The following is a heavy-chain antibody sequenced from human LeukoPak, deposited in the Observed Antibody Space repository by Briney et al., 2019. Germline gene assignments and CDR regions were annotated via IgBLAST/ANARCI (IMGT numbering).Heavy chain of an antibody. CDR2: ISASGGST. Sequence: GGSLRLSCAASGFTLSSYAMSWVRQAPGKGLEWVSSISASGGSTNYADSVKGRFTISRDNSKNTVYLQMNSLRAEDTAVYYCAKVMKGSERLTMVRGVIIKTAGLYYMDVWGKGTTVTVSS. J-gene: IGHJ6*03. D-gene: IGHD3-10*01. CDR3: AKVMKGSERLTMVRGVIIKTAGLYYMDV. V-gene: IGHV3-23*01. CDR1: GFTLSSYA.